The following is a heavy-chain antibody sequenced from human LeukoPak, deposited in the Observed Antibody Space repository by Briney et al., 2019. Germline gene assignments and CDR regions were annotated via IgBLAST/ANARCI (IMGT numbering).Heavy chain of an antibody. CDR3: ASGNMAFDI. CDR1: GFTFNSYA. V-gene: IGHV3-23*01. D-gene: IGHD3-10*01. CDR2: ISPGGSDT. J-gene: IGHJ3*02. Sequence: PGGSLRLSCAASGFTFNSYAMSWVRQAPGKGLEWVSAISPGGSDTYYADSVRGRFTISRDNSKNTLYLQMNSLRAEDTAVYYCASGNMAFDIWGQGTMVTVSS.